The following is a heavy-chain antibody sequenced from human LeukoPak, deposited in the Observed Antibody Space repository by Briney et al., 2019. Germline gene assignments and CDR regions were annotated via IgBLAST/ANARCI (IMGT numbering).Heavy chain of an antibody. V-gene: IGHV1-18*01. CDR2: ISAYNGNT. Sequence: ASVKVSCKVSGYTFTSYGISWVRQAPGQGLEWMGWISAYNGNTNYAQKLQGRVTMTTDTSTSTAYMELRSLRSDDTAVYYCASLIAVAGTYEPYYFDYWGQGTLVTVSS. CDR1: GYTFTSYG. CDR3: ASLIAVAGTYEPYYFDY. D-gene: IGHD6-19*01. J-gene: IGHJ4*02.